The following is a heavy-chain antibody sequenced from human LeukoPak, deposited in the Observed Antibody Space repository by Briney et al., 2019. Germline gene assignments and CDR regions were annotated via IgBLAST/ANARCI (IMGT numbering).Heavy chain of an antibody. D-gene: IGHD6-19*01. CDR2: IRHDESNK. V-gene: IGHV3-33*01. Sequence: PGGSLRLSCAASGFTLSNYGMHWVRQAPGKGLEWVAGIRHDESNKYYTDSVKGRFTISRDSSTNTLYLQVDSLRPEDTAVYYCARLGYGGSGWYFDYWGQGTLVTVSS. J-gene: IGHJ4*02. CDR3: ARLGYGGSGWYFDY. CDR1: GFTLSNYG.